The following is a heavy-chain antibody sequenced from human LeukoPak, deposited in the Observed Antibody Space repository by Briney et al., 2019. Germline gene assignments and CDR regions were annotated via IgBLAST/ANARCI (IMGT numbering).Heavy chain of an antibody. CDR2: IYYSGST. Sequence: SETLSLTCTVSGGSISSGGYYWSWIRQHPGKGLEWIGYIYYSGSTYYNPSLKSRVTISVDTSKNQFSLKLSSVTAADTAVYYCARLESSYYDFWSGYYSAFDIWGQGTMVTVSS. J-gene: IGHJ3*02. CDR1: GGSISSGGYY. D-gene: IGHD3-3*01. V-gene: IGHV4-31*03. CDR3: ARLESSYYDFWSGYYSAFDI.